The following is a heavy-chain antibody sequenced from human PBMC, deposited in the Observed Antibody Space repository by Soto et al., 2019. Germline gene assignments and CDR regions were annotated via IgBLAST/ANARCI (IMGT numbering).Heavy chain of an antibody. J-gene: IGHJ4*02. CDR2: IIPIFGTA. V-gene: IGHV1-69*01. CDR3: ARGEDSRWNFHYFDY. Sequence: QVQLVQSGAEVKKPGSSVKVSCKASGGTFSSYAISWVRQAPGQGLEWMGGIIPIFGTANYAQKFQGRVTMTRDASINTAYMEFSSLRSDDTAVYYCARGEDSRWNFHYFDYWGQGTLISVSS. D-gene: IGHD6-19*01. CDR1: GGTFSSYA.